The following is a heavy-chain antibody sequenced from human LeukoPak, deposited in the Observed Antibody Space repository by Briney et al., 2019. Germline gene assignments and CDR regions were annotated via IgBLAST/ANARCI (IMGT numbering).Heavy chain of an antibody. CDR1: GFTFRTSA. D-gene: IGHD3-22*01. Sequence: ASVKVSCNASGFTFRTSAVQWVRQARGQRLEWIGWIVVGSGNTNYAQKFQERVTISRDMSTSTAYMELSSLRSEDTAVYYCAAQVNYHDSTVWDPWGQGTLVTVSS. CDR3: AAQVNYHDSTVWDP. V-gene: IGHV1-58*01. J-gene: IGHJ5*02. CDR2: IVVGSGNT.